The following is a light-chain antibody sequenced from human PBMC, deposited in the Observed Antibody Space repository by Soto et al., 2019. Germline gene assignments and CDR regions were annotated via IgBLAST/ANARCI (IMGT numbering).Light chain of an antibody. CDR2: EGS. Sequence: QSALTQPASVSGSPGQSITISCTGTSSDVGSYNFVSWYQQHPGKAPKLMIYEGSKRPSGVSNRFSGSKSGNTASLTISGLQAEDEADYYCCSYAGSSTCGVVFGGGTKLTVL. V-gene: IGLV2-23*01. CDR3: CSYAGSSTCGVV. J-gene: IGLJ2*01. CDR1: SSDVGSYNF.